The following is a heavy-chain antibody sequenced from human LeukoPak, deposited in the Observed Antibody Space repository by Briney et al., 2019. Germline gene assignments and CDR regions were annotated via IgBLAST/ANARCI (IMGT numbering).Heavy chain of an antibody. CDR2: INTNTGNP. D-gene: IGHD3-10*01. V-gene: IGHV7-4-1*02. CDR1: GYTFTSFA. CDR3: ARTGPRWFGELLGIS. J-gene: IGHJ4*02. Sequence: ASVKVSCKASGYTFTSFAMNWVRQAPGQGLERMGWINTNTGNPTYAQGFTGRFVFSLDTSVSTAYLQISSLKAEDTAVYYCARTGPRWFGELLGISWGQGTLVTVSS.